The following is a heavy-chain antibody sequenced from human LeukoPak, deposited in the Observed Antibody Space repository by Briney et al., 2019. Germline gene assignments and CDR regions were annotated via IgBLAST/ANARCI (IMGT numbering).Heavy chain of an antibody. Sequence: GGSLRLSCAASGFTVSSNYMSWVRQAPGKGLEWVSVIYSGGSTYYADSVKGRFTISRDNSKNTLYLQMNSLRAEDTAVYYCAKDATGTWDRFDYWGQGALVTVSS. D-gene: IGHD1/OR15-1a*01. CDR2: IYSGGST. CDR3: AKDATGTWDRFDY. CDR1: GFTVSSNY. J-gene: IGHJ4*02. V-gene: IGHV3-66*01.